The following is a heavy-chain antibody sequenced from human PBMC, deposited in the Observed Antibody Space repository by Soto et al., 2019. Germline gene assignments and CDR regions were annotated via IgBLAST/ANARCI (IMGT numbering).Heavy chain of an antibody. CDR2: ISGSGGST. Sequence: EVQLLESGGGLVQPGGPLRLSCAASGFTFSSYAMSWVRQAPGKGLEWVSAISGSGGSTYYADSVKGRFTISRDNSKNTLYLQMNSLRAEDTAVYYCAKVGDYSGSYYDYWGQGTLVTVSS. CDR3: AKVGDYSGSYYDY. D-gene: IGHD1-26*01. CDR1: GFTFSSYA. V-gene: IGHV3-23*01. J-gene: IGHJ4*02.